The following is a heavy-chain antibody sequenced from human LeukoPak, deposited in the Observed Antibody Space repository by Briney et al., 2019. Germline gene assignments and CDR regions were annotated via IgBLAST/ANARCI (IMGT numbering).Heavy chain of an antibody. CDR3: ARGSSSWSPDFDY. D-gene: IGHD6-13*01. Sequence: SETLSLTCTVCGDSISSYYWSWIRQPPGKKLEWIGYIYNTGSTSYNPSLKSRVTISVDTSKNQFSLKVTSVTAADTAVYYCARGSSSWSPDFDYWGQGTLVTVSS. J-gene: IGHJ4*02. CDR1: GDSISSYY. V-gene: IGHV4-59*01. CDR2: IYNTGST.